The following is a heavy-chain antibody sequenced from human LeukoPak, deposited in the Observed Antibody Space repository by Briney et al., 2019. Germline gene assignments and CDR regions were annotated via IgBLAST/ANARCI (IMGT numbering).Heavy chain of an antibody. D-gene: IGHD3-10*01. CDR3: ARDPGLLWFAGGYYYGMDV. Sequence: ASVTVSCKASGYTFPHYGVSWVRQAPGQGLEWMGWISAYNGYTNYTQQYQGRVTRTTDTSTGTAYMELRSLRSDDTAVYYCARDPGLLWFAGGYYYGMDVWGQGTTVTVSS. CDR2: ISAYNGYT. V-gene: IGHV1-18*01. CDR1: GYTFPHYG. J-gene: IGHJ6*02.